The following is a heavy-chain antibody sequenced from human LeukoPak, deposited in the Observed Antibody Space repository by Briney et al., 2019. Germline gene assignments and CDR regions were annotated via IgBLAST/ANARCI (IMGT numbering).Heavy chain of an antibody. CDR3: AKDMRRRYSSRGDYFDY. CDR1: GFTFDDYA. CDR2: ISWNSGSI. D-gene: IGHD6-13*01. Sequence: ALRLSCAASGFTFDDYAMNWVRQAPGKGLEWVSGISWNSGSIGYADSVKGRFTISRDNAKNSLYLQMNSLRAEDTALYYCAKDMRRRYSSRGDYFDYWGQGTLVTVSS. J-gene: IGHJ4*02. V-gene: IGHV3-9*01.